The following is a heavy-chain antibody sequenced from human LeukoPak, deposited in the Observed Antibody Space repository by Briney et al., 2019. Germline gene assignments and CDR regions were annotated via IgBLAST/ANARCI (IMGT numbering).Heavy chain of an antibody. CDR1: GFNFNNNG. V-gene: IGHV3-33*01. J-gene: IGHJ6*02. Sequence: GGSLRLSCEASGFNFNNNGMHWVRQAPGKGLEWVALIWYDGSNKYYADSVKGRFTISRDNSKHTLYLQINSLRAEDTAVYYCARAAHYGSGSYYGMDVWGQGTTVTASS. CDR2: IWYDGSNK. CDR3: ARAAHYGSGSYYGMDV. D-gene: IGHD3-10*01.